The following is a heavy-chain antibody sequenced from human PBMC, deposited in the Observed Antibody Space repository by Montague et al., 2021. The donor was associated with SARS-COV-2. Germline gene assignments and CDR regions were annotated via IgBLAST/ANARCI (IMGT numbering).Heavy chain of an antibody. V-gene: IGHV4-39*01. CDR1: GGSISSSSYY. D-gene: IGHD3-9*01. Sequence: SETLSLICTVSGGSISSSSYYWGWIRQPPGKGLEWIGSIYYSGSTYYNPPLKSRVTISVDTSKNQFSLKLSSVTAADTAVYYCARAFTDWLRYYGMDVWGQGTTVTVSS. CDR3: ARAFTDWLRYYGMDV. CDR2: IYYSGST. J-gene: IGHJ6*02.